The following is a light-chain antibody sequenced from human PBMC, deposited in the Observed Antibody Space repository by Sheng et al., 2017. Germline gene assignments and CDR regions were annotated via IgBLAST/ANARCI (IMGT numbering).Light chain of an antibody. V-gene: IGLV4-69*01. CDR2: VNSDGSH. J-gene: IGLJ3*02. CDR3: QTWGSGLV. CDR1: SEYSTYA. Sequence: QLVVTQSPSASASLGASVRLTCSLPSEYSTYAIAWHQQQPEKGPRFLMKVNSDGSHTKGGGIPDRFSGSSAGAECYLTISSLQSEDEADYYCQTWGSGLVFGRRDRRLTVL.